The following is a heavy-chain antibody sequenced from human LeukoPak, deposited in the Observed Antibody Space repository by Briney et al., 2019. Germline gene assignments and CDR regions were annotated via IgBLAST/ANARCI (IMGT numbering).Heavy chain of an antibody. CDR3: AHSKRGGGYYINAFAV. CDR1: GASTSAYY. D-gene: IGHD1-26*01. J-gene: IGHJ3*01. Sequence: SETLSLTCTVSGASTSAYYWSWIRQPPGKGLEWIGYSYSGGNANYNPSLKSRVTISIDTSENQFSLMLISVLGADTAVFFCAHSKRGGGYYINAFAVWGQGALVTISS. CDR2: SYSGGNA. V-gene: IGHV4-59*01.